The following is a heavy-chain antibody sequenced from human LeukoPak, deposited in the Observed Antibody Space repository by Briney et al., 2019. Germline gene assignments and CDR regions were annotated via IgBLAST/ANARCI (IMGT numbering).Heavy chain of an antibody. J-gene: IGHJ5*02. Sequence: SVKVSCKASGGTFSSYAISCVRQPPGQGLEWTGRIITIFGTANSAHKIQGRVTITTDDSQSSAYMELSGLRSEETAVYYCARGVPLGYCSSTSCREFDPWGQGTLVTVSS. CDR3: ARGVPLGYCSSTSCREFDP. CDR2: IITIFGTA. V-gene: IGHV1-69*05. CDR1: GGTFSSYA. D-gene: IGHD2-2*01.